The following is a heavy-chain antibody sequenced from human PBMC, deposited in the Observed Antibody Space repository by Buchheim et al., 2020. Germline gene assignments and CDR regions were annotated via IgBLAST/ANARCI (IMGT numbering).Heavy chain of an antibody. CDR2: LYYSGST. V-gene: IGHV4-30-4*01. J-gene: IGHJ6*02. CDR1: GGSISSGDYY. Sequence: QVQLQESGPGLVKPSQTLSLTCTVSGGSISSGDYYWSWIRQPPGKGLEWIGYLYYSGSTFYNPSLKSRVTISVDPSKDQFSLKLSSVTAADTAVYYCARDHSRGDYVPSYYYGMDVWGQGTT. D-gene: IGHD4-17*01. CDR3: ARDHSRGDYVPSYYYGMDV.